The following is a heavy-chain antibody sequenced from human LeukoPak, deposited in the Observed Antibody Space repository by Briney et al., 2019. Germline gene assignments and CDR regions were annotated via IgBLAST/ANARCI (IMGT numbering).Heavy chain of an antibody. Sequence: GGSLRLSCAASGFTFSSYWMSWVRQAPGEGLEWVANIKQDGSEKYYVDSVKGRFTISRDNAKNSLYLQMNSLRAEDTAVYYCARVSSWYWNAFDIWGQGTMVTVSS. CDR3: ARVSSWYWNAFDI. CDR1: GFTFSSYW. D-gene: IGHD6-13*01. J-gene: IGHJ3*02. V-gene: IGHV3-7*01. CDR2: IKQDGSEK.